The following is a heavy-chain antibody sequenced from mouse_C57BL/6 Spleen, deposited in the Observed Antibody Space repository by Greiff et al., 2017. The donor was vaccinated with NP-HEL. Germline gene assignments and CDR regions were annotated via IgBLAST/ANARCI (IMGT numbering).Heavy chain of an antibody. CDR2: IDPSDSYT. CDR3: ARSASNYVNWFAY. D-gene: IGHD2-5*01. Sequence: VQLQQPGAELVMPGASVKLSCKASGYTFTSYWMHWVKQRPGQGLEWIGEIDPSDSYTNYNQKFKGKSTLTVDKSSSTAYMQLSSLTSEDSAVYYCARSASNYVNWFAYWGQGTLVTVSA. CDR1: GYTFTSYW. V-gene: IGHV1-69*01. J-gene: IGHJ3*01.